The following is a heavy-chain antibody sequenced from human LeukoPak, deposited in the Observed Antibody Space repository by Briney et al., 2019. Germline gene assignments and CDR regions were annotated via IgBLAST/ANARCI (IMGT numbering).Heavy chain of an antibody. CDR1: GGTFSSYA. Sequence: SVKVSCKASGGTFSSYAISWVRQAPGQGLEWMGGIIPIFGTANYAQKFQGGVTITADESTSTAYMELSSLRSEDTAVYYCARPLGYCSSTSCPFDYWGQGTLVTVSS. J-gene: IGHJ4*02. D-gene: IGHD2-2*01. V-gene: IGHV1-69*13. CDR3: ARPLGYCSSTSCPFDY. CDR2: IIPIFGTA.